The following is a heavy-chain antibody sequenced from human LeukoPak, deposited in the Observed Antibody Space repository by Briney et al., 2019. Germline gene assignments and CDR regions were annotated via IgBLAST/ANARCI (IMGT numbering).Heavy chain of an antibody. V-gene: IGHV1-69*05. CDR2: IIPIFGTA. J-gene: IGHJ6*03. D-gene: IGHD3-10*01. CDR3: ARVGYYGSGSSKSYYYYYMDV. Sequence: ASVKVSCKASGGTFSSYAISWVRQAPGQGLEWMGGIIPIFGTANYAQKFQGRVTITTDESTSTAYMELSSLRSEDTAVYYCARVGYYGSGSSKSYYYYYMDVWGKGTTVTVSS. CDR1: GGTFSSYA.